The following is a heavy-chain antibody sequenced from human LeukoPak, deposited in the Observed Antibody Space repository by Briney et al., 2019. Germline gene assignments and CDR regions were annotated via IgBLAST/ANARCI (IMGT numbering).Heavy chain of an antibody. D-gene: IGHD6-19*01. Sequence: PGGSLRLSCAASGFIFSIYSINWVRQARGKGLEWVSYISSSSTTIYYADSVKGRFTISRDNAKNSLYLQMNSLRAEDTAVYYCARGPSSGWEYFQNWGQGTLVTVSS. CDR1: GFIFSIYS. CDR2: ISSSSTTI. J-gene: IGHJ1*01. V-gene: IGHV3-48*01. CDR3: ARGPSSGWEYFQN.